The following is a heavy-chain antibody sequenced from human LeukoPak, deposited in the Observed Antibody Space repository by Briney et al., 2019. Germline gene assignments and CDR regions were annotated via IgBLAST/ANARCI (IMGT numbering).Heavy chain of an antibody. CDR1: GGSFSGYY. CDR3: ARGDVGSTSPYYYYGMDV. D-gene: IGHD2-2*01. CDR2: INHSGST. J-gene: IGHJ6*02. V-gene: IGHV4-34*01. Sequence: SETLSLTCAVYGGSFSGYYWSWIRQPPGKGLEWIGEINHSGSTNYNPSLKSRVTISVDTSKNQFSLKLSSVTAADTAVYYCARGDVGSTSPYYYYGMDVWGQGTTVTVSS.